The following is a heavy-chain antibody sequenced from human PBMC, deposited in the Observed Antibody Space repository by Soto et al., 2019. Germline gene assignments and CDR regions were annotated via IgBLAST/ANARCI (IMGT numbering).Heavy chain of an antibody. D-gene: IGHD6-6*01. CDR1: GYTLTELS. CDR2: IIPIFGTA. J-gene: IGHJ6*02. Sequence: ASVKVSCKVSGYTLTELSMHWVRQAPGKGLEWMGGIIPIFGTANYAQKFQGRVTITADESTSTAYMELSSLRSEDTAVYYCAAEYSSSSYGSGRYYGMDVWGQGTTVTVSS. CDR3: AAEYSSSSYGSGRYYGMDV. V-gene: IGHV1-69*13.